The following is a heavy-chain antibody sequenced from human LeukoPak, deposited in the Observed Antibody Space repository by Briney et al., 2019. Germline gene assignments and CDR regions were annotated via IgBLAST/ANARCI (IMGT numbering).Heavy chain of an antibody. Sequence: GESLRLSCAASGFTFSSYAMHWVRQAPGKGLEWVAVISYDGSNKYYADSVKGRFTISRDNSKNTLYLQMNSLRAEDTAVYYCARVAGYDILTGRDDAFDIWGQGTMVTVSS. D-gene: IGHD3-9*01. CDR2: ISYDGSNK. J-gene: IGHJ3*02. CDR1: GFTFSSYA. V-gene: IGHV3-30*04. CDR3: ARVAGYDILTGRDDAFDI.